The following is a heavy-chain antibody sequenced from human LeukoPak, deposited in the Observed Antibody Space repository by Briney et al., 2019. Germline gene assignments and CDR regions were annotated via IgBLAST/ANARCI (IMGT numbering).Heavy chain of an antibody. CDR1: GYTFTDYD. Sequence: ASVTVSYKSSGYTFTDYDIHWVRQAPGQGREGMGWINPNSANTNYAQKLQGRVTLTRDTSLSIAYMELSSLTSEDAAVYFCARGDFGEANTAFDIWGQGTLVAVSS. CDR2: INPNSANT. D-gene: IGHD4-17*01. J-gene: IGHJ3*02. CDR3: ARGDFGEANTAFDI. V-gene: IGHV1-8*03.